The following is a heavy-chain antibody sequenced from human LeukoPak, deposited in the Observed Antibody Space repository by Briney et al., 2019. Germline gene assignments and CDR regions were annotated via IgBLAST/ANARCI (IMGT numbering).Heavy chain of an antibody. Sequence: ASVKVSCRASGYTFTGYYMSWVRQAPGQGLEWMGGIIPIFGTANYAQKFQGRVTITADESTSTAYMELSSLRSEDTAVYYCARDLGGGDQWFDPWGQGTLVTVSS. D-gene: IGHD2-21*02. CDR3: ARDLGGGDQWFDP. J-gene: IGHJ5*02. V-gene: IGHV1-69*13. CDR1: GYTFTGYY. CDR2: IIPIFGTA.